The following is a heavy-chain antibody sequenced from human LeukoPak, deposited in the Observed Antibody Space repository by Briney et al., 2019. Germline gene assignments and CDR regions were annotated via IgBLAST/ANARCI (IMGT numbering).Heavy chain of an antibody. CDR1: GGSISSSSSY. CDR3: ARAYHSSWYLNWFDP. V-gene: IGHV4-39*07. J-gene: IGHJ5*02. CDR2: IYYSGST. Sequence: PSETLSLTCTVSGGSISSSSSYWGWIRQPPGKGLEWIGSIYYSGSTYYNPSLKSRVTISVDTSKNQFSLKLSSVTAADTAIYYCARAYHSSWYLNWFDPWGQGTLVTVSS. D-gene: IGHD6-13*01.